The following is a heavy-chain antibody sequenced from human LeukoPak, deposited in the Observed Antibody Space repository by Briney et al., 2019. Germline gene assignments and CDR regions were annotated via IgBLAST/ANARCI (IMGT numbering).Heavy chain of an antibody. J-gene: IGHJ4*02. D-gene: IGHD3-10*01. CDR1: GFSFSGYA. CDR3: AKHYRSGTYYNYFTY. Sequence: PGGSLRLSCEASGFSFSGYALSWVRQAPGRGLEWISAISGSGGNTYYADFVKGRFTISRDNSQNTLFLQMSSLRADDTATYYCAKHYRSGTYYNYFTYCGRGTLVSVSS. V-gene: IGHV3-23*01. CDR2: ISGSGGNT.